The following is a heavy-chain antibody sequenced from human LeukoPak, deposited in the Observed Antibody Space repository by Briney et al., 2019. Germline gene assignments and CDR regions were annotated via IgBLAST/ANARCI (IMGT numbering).Heavy chain of an antibody. J-gene: IGHJ5*02. D-gene: IGHD4/OR15-4a*01. CDR3: ARVLNWFDP. CDR1: GFTFSSYG. Sequence: GGSLRLSCAASGFTFSSYGMPWVRQAPGKGLEWVAVISYDGSNKYYADSVKGRFTISRDNAKNSLYLQMNSLRAEDTAVYYCARVLNWFDPWGQGTLVTVSS. CDR2: ISYDGSNK. V-gene: IGHV3-30*03.